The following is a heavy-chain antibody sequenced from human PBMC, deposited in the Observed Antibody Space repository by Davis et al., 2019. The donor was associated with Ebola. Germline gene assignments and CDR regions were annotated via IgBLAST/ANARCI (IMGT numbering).Heavy chain of an antibody. V-gene: IGHV3-73*01. CDR3: TVAATPEFDY. CDR1: GFTFSSYA. J-gene: IGHJ4*02. CDR2: IRSKANSYAT. D-gene: IGHD2-15*01. Sequence: ESLKISCAASGFTFSSYAMSWVRQASGKGLEWVGRIRSKANSYATAYAASVKGRFTISRDDSKNTAYLQMNSLKTEDTAVYYCTVAATPEFDYWGQGTLVTVSS.